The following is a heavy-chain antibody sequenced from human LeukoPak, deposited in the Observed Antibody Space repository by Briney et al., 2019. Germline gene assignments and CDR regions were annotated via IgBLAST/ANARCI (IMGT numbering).Heavy chain of an antibody. J-gene: IGHJ3*02. CDR1: GYTFTGYY. V-gene: IGHV1-2*02. CDR2: TNPNSGVT. CDR3: ARGLRMAVAAWDAFDI. Sequence: ASVKVSCKASGYTFTGYYMHWVRQAPGQGLEWMGWTNPNSGVTSYAQKFQDRVTMTRDTSISTAYMELSRLRSDDTAVYYCARGLRMAVAAWDAFDIWGQGTMVTVSS. D-gene: IGHD6-19*01.